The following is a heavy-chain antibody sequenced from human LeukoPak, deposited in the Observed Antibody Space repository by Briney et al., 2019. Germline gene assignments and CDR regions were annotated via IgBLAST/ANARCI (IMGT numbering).Heavy chain of an antibody. J-gene: IGHJ3*02. CDR2: IIPIFGTA. D-gene: IGHD2-2*02. Sequence: ASVKVSFMASGGTFISYAISWVGQAPGQGRDWMGGIIPIFGTANYAQKFQGRVTITADESTSTAYMELSSLRSEDTAVYYCARDRWGVVVPAAIDAFDIWGQGTMVTVSS. CDR1: GGTFISYA. V-gene: IGHV1-69*13. CDR3: ARDRWGVVVPAAIDAFDI.